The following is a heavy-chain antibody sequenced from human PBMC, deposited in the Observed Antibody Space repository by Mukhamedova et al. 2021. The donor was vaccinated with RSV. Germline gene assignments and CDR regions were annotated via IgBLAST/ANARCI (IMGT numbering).Heavy chain of an antibody. J-gene: IGHJ4*02. Sequence: YNPSLKSRVTISVDTSKNQFSLKLSSVTAADTAVYSCARHPNDDDTLFDYWGQGTLVTVSS. CDR3: ARHPNDDDTLFDY. D-gene: IGHD3-16*01. V-gene: IGHV4-39*01.